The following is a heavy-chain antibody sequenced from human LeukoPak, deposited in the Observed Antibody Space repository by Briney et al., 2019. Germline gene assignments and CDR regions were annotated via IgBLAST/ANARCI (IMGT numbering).Heavy chain of an antibody. CDR1: GFTFSSYS. CDR3: ARGHALWLQFLFDY. D-gene: IGHD5-24*01. V-gene: IGHV3-21*01. CDR2: ISSSSSYI. Sequence: PGGSLRLSCAASGFTFSSYSMNWVRQAPGKGLEWVSSISSSSSYIYYADSVKGRFTISRDNAKNSLYLQMNSLRAEDTAVYYCARGHALWLQFLFDYWGQGTLVTVSS. J-gene: IGHJ4*02.